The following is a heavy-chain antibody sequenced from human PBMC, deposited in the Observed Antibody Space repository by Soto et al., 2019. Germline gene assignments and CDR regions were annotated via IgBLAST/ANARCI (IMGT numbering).Heavy chain of an antibody. J-gene: IGHJ4*02. CDR2: INHSGST. Sequence: SETLSLTCAVYGGSFSGYYWSWIRQPPGKGLEWIGEINHSGSTNYNPSLKSRVTISVDTSKNQFSLKLSSVTAADTAVYYCAGGGPDIVVVPAAPLHKGSRYYFDYWGQGTLVTVSS. V-gene: IGHV4-34*01. D-gene: IGHD2-2*01. CDR3: AGGGPDIVVVPAAPLHKGSRYYFDY. CDR1: GGSFSGYY.